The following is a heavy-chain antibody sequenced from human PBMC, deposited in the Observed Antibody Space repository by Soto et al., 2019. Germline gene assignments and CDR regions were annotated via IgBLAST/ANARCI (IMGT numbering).Heavy chain of an antibody. J-gene: IGHJ4*02. CDR2: MFYSGTT. D-gene: IGHD6-19*01. V-gene: IGHV4-59*01. Sequence: PSETLSLTCTVSGASITTYYWNWIRQSPGKGLEWIGNMFYSGTTRYNSSLKSRVTISADTSTNEIYLKMRSVTAADTAVYYCVAGNDYWGQGTLVT. CDR1: GASITTYY. CDR3: VAGNDY.